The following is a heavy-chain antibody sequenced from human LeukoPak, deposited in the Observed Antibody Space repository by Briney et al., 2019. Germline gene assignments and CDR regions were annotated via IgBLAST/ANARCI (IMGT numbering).Heavy chain of an antibody. Sequence: GGSLRLSCAASGFTFSNAWMSWVRQAPGKGLEWVGRIKSKADGGTTDYAAPVKGRFTISRDDSKNTLYLQMNSLKTEDTAVYYCTTDELWVTFFDYWGQGTLVTVSS. J-gene: IGHJ4*02. D-gene: IGHD2-21*02. CDR1: GFTFSNAW. V-gene: IGHV3-15*01. CDR2: IKSKADGGTT. CDR3: TTDELWVTFFDY.